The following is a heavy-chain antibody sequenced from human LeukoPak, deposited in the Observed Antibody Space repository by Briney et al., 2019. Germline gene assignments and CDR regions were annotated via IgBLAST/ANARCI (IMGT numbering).Heavy chain of an antibody. J-gene: IGHJ4*02. D-gene: IGHD3-10*01. Sequence: ASVKVSCKASGYTFTSYDINWVRQATGQGLEWMGWMNPNSGNTGYAQKFQGRVTITRSTSISTAYMELRSLRSDDTAVYYCARVARTWAGDYFDYWGQGTLVTVSS. CDR3: ARVARTWAGDYFDY. CDR2: MNPNSGNT. V-gene: IGHV1-8*03. CDR1: GYTFTSYD.